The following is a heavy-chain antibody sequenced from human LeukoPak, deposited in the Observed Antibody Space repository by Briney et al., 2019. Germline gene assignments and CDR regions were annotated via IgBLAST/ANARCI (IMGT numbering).Heavy chain of an antibody. CDR3: ARAIFGTNYYYYGMDV. J-gene: IGHJ6*02. D-gene: IGHD3-3*01. CDR1: GGSISSGGYY. CDR2: IYCSGST. V-gene: IGHV4-31*03. Sequence: SQTLSLTCTVSGGSISSGGYYWSWIRQHPGKGLEWIGYIYCSGSTYYNPSLKSRVTISVDTSKNQFSLKLSSVTAADTAVYYCARAIFGTNYYYYGMDVWGQGTTVTVSS.